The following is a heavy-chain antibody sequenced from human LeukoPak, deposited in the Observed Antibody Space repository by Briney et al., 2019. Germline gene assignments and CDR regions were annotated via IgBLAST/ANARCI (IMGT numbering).Heavy chain of an antibody. Sequence: ASVKVSCKASGYTFTSYFIHWVRQAPGQGPEWMGIINPSGGSTNYAQTFQGRVTLTRDTSTSTVYMELSSLRSEATAVYFCARAYSNPAPPGDYWGQGTLVTVSS. CDR3: ARAYSNPAPPGDY. J-gene: IGHJ4*02. V-gene: IGHV1-46*01. CDR2: INPSGGST. CDR1: GYTFTSYF. D-gene: IGHD4-11*01.